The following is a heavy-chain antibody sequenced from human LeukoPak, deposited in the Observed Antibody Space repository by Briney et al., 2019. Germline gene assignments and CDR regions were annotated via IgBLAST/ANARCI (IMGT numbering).Heavy chain of an antibody. CDR1: GGSISSYY. V-gene: IGHV4-59*07. CDR2: IYYSGST. Sequence: PSDTLSLTCTVSGGSISSYYWRWIRQPPGKGLEWIGYIYYSGSTNYNPSLKSRVTISVDTSKNQFSLKLSSVTAADTAVYYCARTTAAGTYYFDYWGQGTLVTVSS. CDR3: ARTTAAGTYYFDY. J-gene: IGHJ4*02. D-gene: IGHD6-13*01.